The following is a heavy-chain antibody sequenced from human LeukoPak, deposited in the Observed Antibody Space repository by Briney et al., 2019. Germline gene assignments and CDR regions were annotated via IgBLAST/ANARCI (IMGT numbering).Heavy chain of an antibody. CDR3: ASLHWDIVVVPAAITKGTVDY. D-gene: IGHD2-2*02. J-gene: IGHJ4*02. CDR1: GYTFTGYY. V-gene: IGHV1-2*02. Sequence: ASVKVSCKASGYTFTGYYMHWVRQAPGQGLEWMGWINPNSGGTNYAQKFQGRATMTRDTSISTACMELSRLRSDDTAVYYCASLHWDIVVVPAAITKGTVDYWGQGTLVTVSS. CDR2: INPNSGGT.